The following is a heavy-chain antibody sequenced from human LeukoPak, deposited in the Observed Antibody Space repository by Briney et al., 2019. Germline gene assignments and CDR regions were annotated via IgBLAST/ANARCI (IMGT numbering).Heavy chain of an antibody. D-gene: IGHD5-12*01. Sequence: SETLSLTCSVSGGSISSTRYYWGWIRRPPGKGLEWIGSIYYSGSTYYNPSLKSRVTISVDTSKNQFSLKLSSVTAADTAVYYCARTGATWMAKFNWFDPWGQGTLVTVSS. CDR2: IYYSGST. V-gene: IGHV4-39*07. CDR1: GGSISSTRYY. CDR3: ARTGATWMAKFNWFDP. J-gene: IGHJ5*02.